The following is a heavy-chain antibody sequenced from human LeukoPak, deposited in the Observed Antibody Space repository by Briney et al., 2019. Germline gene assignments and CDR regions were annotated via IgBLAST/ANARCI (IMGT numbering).Heavy chain of an antibody. CDR3: ARDLRLKELAYCGGDCLDY. CDR1: GFTFSNYA. V-gene: IGHV3-64*01. Sequence: GGSLRLSCAASGFTFSNYAMHWVRQAPGKGLEYVSAISSNGGSTYCANSVKGRFTISRDNSKDTLYLQMGSLRAEDMAVYYCARDLRLKELAYCGGDCLDYWGQGTLVTVSS. D-gene: IGHD2-21*02. CDR2: ISSNGGST. J-gene: IGHJ4*02.